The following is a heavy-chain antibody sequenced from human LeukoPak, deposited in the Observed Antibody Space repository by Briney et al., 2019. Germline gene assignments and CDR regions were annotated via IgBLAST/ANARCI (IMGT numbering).Heavy chain of an antibody. Sequence: GGSLRLSCAASGFAFSTYTIHWVRQTPGKGREWVAVISDDGSNKYFAESVKGRFTISRDNSKNTLYLQMNSLGAEDTALYYCARDRTGNYDAFDVWGQGTTVTVSS. CDR1: GFAFSTYT. J-gene: IGHJ3*01. CDR3: ARDRTGNYDAFDV. D-gene: IGHD1-7*01. V-gene: IGHV3-30-3*01. CDR2: ISDDGSNK.